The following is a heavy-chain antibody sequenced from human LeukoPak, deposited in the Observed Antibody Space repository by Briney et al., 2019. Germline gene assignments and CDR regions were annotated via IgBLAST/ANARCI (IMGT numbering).Heavy chain of an antibody. D-gene: IGHD2-15*01. V-gene: IGHV1-8*01. CDR1: GYTFTSYD. CDR3: ARGGCSGGSCPVDY. CDR2: MNPNSGNT. J-gene: IGHJ4*02. Sequence: GASVKVSCKASGYTFTSYDINWVRQATGQGLEWMGWMNPNSGNTGYAQKFQGRVTMTRNTSISTAYMELSSLRSEDTAAYYCARGGCSGGSCPVDYWGQGTLVTVSS.